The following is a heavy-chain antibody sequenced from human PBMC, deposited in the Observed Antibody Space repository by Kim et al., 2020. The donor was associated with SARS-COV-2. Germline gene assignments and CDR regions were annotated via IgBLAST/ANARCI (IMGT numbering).Heavy chain of an antibody. J-gene: IGHJ4*02. Sequence: GGSLRLSCAASGFTFSNAWMSWVRQAPGKGLEWVGRIKSKTDGGTTDYAAPVKGRFTISRDDSKNTLYLQMNSLKTEDTAVYYCTTDPPLAAALDYWGQGTLVTVSS. D-gene: IGHD6-13*01. CDR1: GFTFSNAW. V-gene: IGHV3-15*01. CDR2: IKSKTDGGTT. CDR3: TTDPPLAAALDY.